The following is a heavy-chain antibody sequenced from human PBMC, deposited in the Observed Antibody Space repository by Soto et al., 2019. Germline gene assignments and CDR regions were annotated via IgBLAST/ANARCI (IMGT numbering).Heavy chain of an antibody. D-gene: IGHD2-2*01. Sequence: ESGGGLVQPGGSLRLSCAASGFTFSNYAMNWVRQAPGKGLEWVSAISSSGDSTYHADSGKGRFTISRDNSKNTLSLQMNSLRAEDTAVYYCARGLGYCSSSSCPLDYWGRGTLVTVSS. V-gene: IGHV3-23*01. CDR3: ARGLGYCSSSSCPLDY. CDR2: ISSSGDST. J-gene: IGHJ4*02. CDR1: GFTFSNYA.